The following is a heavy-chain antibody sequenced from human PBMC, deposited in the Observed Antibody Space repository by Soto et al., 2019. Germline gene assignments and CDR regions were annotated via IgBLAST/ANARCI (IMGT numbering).Heavy chain of an antibody. J-gene: IGHJ6*03. D-gene: IGHD3-3*01. CDR2: INHSGST. V-gene: IGHV4-34*01. CDR1: GGSFSGYY. Sequence: SETLCLTCAVFGGSFSGYYWSWIRQPPRKGLEWIGEINHSGSTNYNPSLKSRVTISVDTSKNQFSLKLSSVTAADTAVYYCARGRRIRYDFWSGYYDPYYYYMDVWGKGTTVTVSS. CDR3: ARGRRIRYDFWSGYYDPYYYYMDV.